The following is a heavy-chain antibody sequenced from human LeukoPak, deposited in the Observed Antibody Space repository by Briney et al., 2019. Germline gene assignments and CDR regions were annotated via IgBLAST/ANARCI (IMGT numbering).Heavy chain of an antibody. CDR3: ARSVGFLPAAVPAAFDI. J-gene: IGHJ3*02. V-gene: IGHV3-33*01. CDR1: GFTFNRNG. D-gene: IGHD2-2*01. CDR2: IWFDGSRQ. Sequence: XXLRLSCAASGFTFNRNGMHWVRQAPGKGLEWVALIWFDGSRQYYGDSVKGRFTISRDNSKNALYMQMNSLRAEDTAMYYCARSVGFLPAAVPAAFDIWGQGTMVTVSS.